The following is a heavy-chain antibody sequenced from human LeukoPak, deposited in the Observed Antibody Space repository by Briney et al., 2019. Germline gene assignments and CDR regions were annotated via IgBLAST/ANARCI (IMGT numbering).Heavy chain of an antibody. CDR2: ISACNGNT. CDR3: ARAPMVRGFRGERANNWFDP. CDR1: GYTLTSYG. Sequence: ASVKVSCKASGYTLTSYGISWVRQAPGQGLEWMGWISACNGNTNYAQKLQGRVTMTTDTSTSTAYMELRSLRSDDTAVYYCARAPMVRGFRGERANNWFDPWGQGTLVTVSS. D-gene: IGHD3-10*01. J-gene: IGHJ5*02. V-gene: IGHV1-18*04.